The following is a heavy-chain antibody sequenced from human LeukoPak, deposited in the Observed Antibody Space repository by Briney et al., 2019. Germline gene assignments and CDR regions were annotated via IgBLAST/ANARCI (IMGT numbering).Heavy chain of an antibody. J-gene: IGHJ4*02. Sequence: PSETLSLTCTVSGGSISSGSYYWNWIRQPAGMGLEWIGRIYTSGSTNYNPSLKSRVTISVDTSKNQFSLKLSSVTAADTAVYYCARHKSEIREFGYTDYWGQGTLVTVSS. CDR1: GGSISSGSYY. D-gene: IGHD3-10*01. CDR2: IYTSGST. CDR3: ARHKSEIREFGYTDY. V-gene: IGHV4-61*02.